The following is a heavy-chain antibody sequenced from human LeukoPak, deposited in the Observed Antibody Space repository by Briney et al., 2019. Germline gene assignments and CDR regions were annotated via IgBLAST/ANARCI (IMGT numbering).Heavy chain of an antibody. D-gene: IGHD4-11*01. V-gene: IGHV3-23*01. CDR2: ISGSGGST. Sequence: GGSLRLSCAASGFTFSSYAMSWVRQAPGKGLEWVSAISGSGGSTYYADSVKGRFTISRDNSKNTLYLQMNSLRAEDTAVHYCAKDRFVGYSNYYRWFDPWGQGTLVTVSS. CDR1: GFTFSSYA. J-gene: IGHJ5*02. CDR3: AKDRFVGYSNYYRWFDP.